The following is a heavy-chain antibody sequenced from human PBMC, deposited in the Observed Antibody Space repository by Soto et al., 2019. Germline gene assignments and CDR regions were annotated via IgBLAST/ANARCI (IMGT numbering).Heavy chain of an antibody. CDR2: ISGSGGST. V-gene: IGHV3-23*01. CDR1: GFTFSNYA. Sequence: GGSLRLSCAASGFTFSNYAMSWVRQAPGKGLEWVSAISGSGGSTYYADSVKGRFTISRDSSKNTLYLQMNSLRAEDTALYYCAKDLGYDFWSGYYGFDYWGQGTLVTVSS. D-gene: IGHD3-3*01. J-gene: IGHJ4*02. CDR3: AKDLGYDFWSGYYGFDY.